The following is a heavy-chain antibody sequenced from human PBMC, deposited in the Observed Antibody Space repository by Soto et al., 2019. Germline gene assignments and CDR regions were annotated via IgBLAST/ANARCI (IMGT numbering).Heavy chain of an antibody. CDR1: GFTFSSYW. CDR3: ARGDDLYYDFWSGYSGLDY. Sequence: EVQLVESGGGLVQPGGSLRLSCAASGFTFSSYWMSWVRQAPGKGLEWVANIKQDGSEKYYVDSVKGRFTISRDNAKNSLYLKMNTLRAEDRAVYYWARGDDLYYDFWSGYSGLDYWGQGTLVTVSS. J-gene: IGHJ4*02. CDR2: IKQDGSEK. V-gene: IGHV3-7*01. D-gene: IGHD3-3*01.